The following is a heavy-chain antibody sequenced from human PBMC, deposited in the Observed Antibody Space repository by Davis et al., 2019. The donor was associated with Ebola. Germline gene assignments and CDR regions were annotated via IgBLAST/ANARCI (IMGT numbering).Heavy chain of an antibody. CDR2: IRSKANSYAT. CDR1: GFTFSGSA. D-gene: IGHD2-2*01. J-gene: IGHJ4*02. V-gene: IGHV3-73*01. CDR3: TRQAFGSSTSCLGY. Sequence: PGGSLRLSCTASGFTFSGSAMHWVRQASGKGLEWVGRIRSKANSYATAYAASVKGRFTISRDDSKNTAYLQMNSLKTEDTAVYYCTRQAFGSSTSCLGYWGQGTLVTVSS.